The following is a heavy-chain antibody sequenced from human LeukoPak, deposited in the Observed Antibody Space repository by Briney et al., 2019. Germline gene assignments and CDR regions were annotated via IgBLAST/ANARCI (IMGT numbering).Heavy chain of an antibody. J-gene: IGHJ6*03. V-gene: IGHV4-59*12. CDR3: ARSSSSWPYYYYYYMDV. Sequence: SETLSLTCTVSGGSISSYYWSWIRQPPGKGLEWIGYIYYSGSTNYNPSLKSRVTMSVDTSKNQFSLKLSSVTAADTAVYYCARSSSSWPYYYYYYMDVWGKGTTVTISS. CDR1: GGSISSYY. D-gene: IGHD6-13*01. CDR2: IYYSGST.